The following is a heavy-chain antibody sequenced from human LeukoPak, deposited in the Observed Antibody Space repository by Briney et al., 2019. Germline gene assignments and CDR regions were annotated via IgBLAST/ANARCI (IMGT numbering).Heavy chain of an antibody. CDR3: ARIAVAGRGYNWFDP. V-gene: IGHV1-18*01. Sequence: AASVKVSCKASGYTFTSYGISWVRQAPGQGVEWMGWISAYNGNTDYAQKLQGRVTMTTDTSTSTAYMELRSLRSDDTAVYYCARIAVAGRGYNWFDPWGQGTLVPVSS. CDR1: GYTFTSYG. J-gene: IGHJ5*02. D-gene: IGHD6-19*01. CDR2: ISAYNGNT.